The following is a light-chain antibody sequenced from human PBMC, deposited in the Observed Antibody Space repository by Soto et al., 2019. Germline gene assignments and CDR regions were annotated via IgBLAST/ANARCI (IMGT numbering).Light chain of an antibody. CDR2: SDN. V-gene: IGLV1-44*01. CDR1: SSNIGSNP. CDR3: AAWDDSLNGVV. J-gene: IGLJ3*02. Sequence: QPVLAQPPSASGTPGQRVTISCSGGSSNIGSNPVNWYQHLPGTAPKLLSYSDNQRPSGVPDRFSDSRSGTSASLAISGLQSEDEATYYCAAWDDSLNGVVFGGGTKLTVL.